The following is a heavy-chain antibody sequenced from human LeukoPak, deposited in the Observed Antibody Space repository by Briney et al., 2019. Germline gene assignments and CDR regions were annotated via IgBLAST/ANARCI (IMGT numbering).Heavy chain of an antibody. CDR3: AKPLPNGIYWGHIHY. Sequence: GGSLRLSFASSGFTFRSYAMSWLRQAPGKGLEWVSAIDGSGRNTYYADSVRGRFTISRDNSKNALYLQMNNLGAEDAAVYYCAKPLPNGIYWGHIHYWGQGTLVTVSS. J-gene: IGHJ4*02. V-gene: IGHV3-23*01. CDR1: GFTFRSYA. CDR2: IDGSGRNT. D-gene: IGHD5-12*01.